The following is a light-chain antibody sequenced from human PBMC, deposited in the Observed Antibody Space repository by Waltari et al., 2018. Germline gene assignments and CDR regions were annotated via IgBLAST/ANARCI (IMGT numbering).Light chain of an antibody. J-gene: IGKJ2*01. CDR1: QSISSY. V-gene: IGKV1-39*01. Sequence: DIQMTQSPSSLSASVGDRVTITCRASQSISSYLNWFQQKPGKAPKLLIYAASNLQSGVPSRFSGSRSGTDFTLTISSLQPEDFATYYCQQTYSTPPYNFGQGTKLEIK. CDR3: QQTYSTPPYN. CDR2: AAS.